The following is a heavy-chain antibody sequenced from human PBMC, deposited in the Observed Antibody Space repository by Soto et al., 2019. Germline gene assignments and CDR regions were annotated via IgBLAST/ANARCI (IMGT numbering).Heavy chain of an antibody. CDR3: ARHVGVVAAAALGY. V-gene: IGHV4-39*01. D-gene: IGHD2-2*01. CDR2: IYYSGST. J-gene: IGHJ4*02. Sequence: QLQLQESGPGLVKPSETLSLTCTVSGGSISSSSYYWGWIRQPPGKGLAWIGSIYYSGSTYYNPSLKRRVTIAVDTSKNQFYLQLSSVTAADTAVYYCARHVGVVAAAALGYWGQGTLVTVSS. CDR1: GGSISSSSYY.